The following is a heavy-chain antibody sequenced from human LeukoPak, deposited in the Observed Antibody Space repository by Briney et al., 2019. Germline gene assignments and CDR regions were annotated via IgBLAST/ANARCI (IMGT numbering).Heavy chain of an antibody. CDR1: GYTCTGYY. V-gene: IGHV1-2*02. Sequence: ASVKVSCKASGYTCTGYYMHWVRQAPAQGLEWMGWINPNSGGTNYAQKFQGRVTMTRDTSISTAYMELSSLRSDDTTVYYCARRRVYDILTSYAFDIWGQGTMVTVSS. J-gene: IGHJ3*02. D-gene: IGHD3-9*01. CDR3: ARRRVYDILTSYAFDI. CDR2: INPNSGGT.